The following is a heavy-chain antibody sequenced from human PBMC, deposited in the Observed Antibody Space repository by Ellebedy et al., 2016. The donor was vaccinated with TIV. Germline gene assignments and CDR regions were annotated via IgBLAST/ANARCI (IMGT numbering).Heavy chain of an antibody. Sequence: MPGGSLRLSCSASGFSFSGFYMTWIRQAPGKGLEWLGSVHYSGSTYYNPSPGSRVTISADTSKNQFSLNLTSVTAADTAVYYCVRGLGYCTNGVCRMDVWGQGTTVTVSS. CDR1: GFSFSGFY. V-gene: IGHV4-38-2*02. CDR3: VRGLGYCTNGVCRMDV. J-gene: IGHJ6*02. CDR2: VHYSGST. D-gene: IGHD2-8*01.